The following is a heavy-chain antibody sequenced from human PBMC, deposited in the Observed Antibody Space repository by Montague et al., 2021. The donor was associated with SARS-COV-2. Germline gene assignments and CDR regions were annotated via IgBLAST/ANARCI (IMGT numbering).Heavy chain of an antibody. D-gene: IGHD3-22*01. CDR3: GRGGQHSNMIVVVMTGGEYYFDN. CDR2: INHRETS. Sequence: SETLSLTCAVYGGSFSDYCWSWSRQPPGKGLEWIWEINHRETSNXNPSLKIRGSISVDTSKNQFSLYLGSVTAADTAVYYRGRGGQHSNMIVVVMTGGEYYFDNWGQGTLVTVSS. CDR1: GGSFSDYC. J-gene: IGHJ4*02. V-gene: IGHV4-34*01.